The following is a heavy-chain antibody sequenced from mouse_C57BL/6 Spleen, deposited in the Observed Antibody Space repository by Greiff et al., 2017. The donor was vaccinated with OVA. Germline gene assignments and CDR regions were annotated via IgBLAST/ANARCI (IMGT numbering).Heavy chain of an antibody. V-gene: IGHV2-4*01. D-gene: IGHD1-1*01. CDR2: IWSGGST. Sequence: QVQLKESGPGLVQPSQSLSITCTVSGFSLTSYGVHWVRQPPGKGLEWLGVIWSGGSTDYNADFISRLSISKDNSKSQVFFKMNSLQADDTAIYYCAKEGYYYWYFDVWGTGTTVTVSS. CDR3: AKEGYYYWYFDV. CDR1: GFSLTSYG. J-gene: IGHJ1*03.